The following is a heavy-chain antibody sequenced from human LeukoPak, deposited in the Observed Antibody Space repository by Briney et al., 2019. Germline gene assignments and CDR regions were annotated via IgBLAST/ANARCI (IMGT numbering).Heavy chain of an antibody. CDR2: IYHGGST. Sequence: LSETLSLTCAVSGYSINSGYYWGWIRQPPGKGLEWIGSIYHGGSTYYNPSLKSRVTITLDTSKNQFSLKLTSVTAADTAVYYCARHGIECSSSECYWAIVRYWGQGTLVTVSS. CDR3: ARHGIECSSSECYWAIVRY. D-gene: IGHD2-2*01. V-gene: IGHV4-38-2*01. CDR1: GYSINSGYY. J-gene: IGHJ4*02.